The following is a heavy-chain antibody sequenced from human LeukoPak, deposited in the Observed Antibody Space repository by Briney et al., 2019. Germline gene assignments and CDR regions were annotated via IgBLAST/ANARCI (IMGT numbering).Heavy chain of an antibody. V-gene: IGHV1-69*01. D-gene: IGHD5-24*01. J-gene: IGHJ4*02. Sequence: ASVKVSCKASGGTFSSYAISWVRQAPGQGLEWMGGIIPIFGTANYAQKFQGRVTITADESTSTAYMELSSLRSEDTAVYYCARVPRDGYNPPGPDYWGQGTLVTVSS. CDR1: GGTFSSYA. CDR2: IIPIFGTA. CDR3: ARVPRDGYNPPGPDY.